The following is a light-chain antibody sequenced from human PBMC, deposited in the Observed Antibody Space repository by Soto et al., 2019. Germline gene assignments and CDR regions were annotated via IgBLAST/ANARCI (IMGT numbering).Light chain of an antibody. Sequence: EIVMTQSPVTLSVSPGESATLSCRASQSVSSNLAWYQQKPGQAPRLPIYGASTRATGIPARFSGRGSATDFTLTISSLQSEDCAVYYCQQCNDWPHTFGQGTKLEIK. V-gene: IGKV3-15*01. J-gene: IGKJ2*01. CDR3: QQCNDWPHT. CDR1: QSVSSN. CDR2: GAS.